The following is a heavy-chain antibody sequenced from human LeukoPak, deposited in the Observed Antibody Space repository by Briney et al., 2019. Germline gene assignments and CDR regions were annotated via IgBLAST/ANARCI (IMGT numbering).Heavy chain of an antibody. Sequence: GGSLRLSCAASGFTFSSYAMSWVRQAPGKGLEWVSAISGSGGSTYYADSVKGRFTISRDNSKNTLYLQMNSLRAEDTAVYYCAKDVDGPSPITMVRGVTFGYFDYWGQGTLVTVSS. V-gene: IGHV3-23*01. J-gene: IGHJ4*02. D-gene: IGHD3-10*01. CDR1: GFTFSSYA. CDR2: ISGSGGST. CDR3: AKDVDGPSPITMVRGVTFGYFDY.